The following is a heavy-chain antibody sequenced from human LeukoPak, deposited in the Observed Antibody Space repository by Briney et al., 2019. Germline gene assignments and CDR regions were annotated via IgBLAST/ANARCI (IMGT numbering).Heavy chain of an antibody. D-gene: IGHD3-16*01. CDR2: ISAGNGNT. Sequence: GASVKVSCKASGYTFTSYAMHWVRQAPGQRLEWMGWISAGNGNTKYSQKFQGRVTITRDTSASTAYMELSSLRSEDTAVYYCARGYYDYVWGSSVIDYWGQGTLVTVSS. CDR1: GYTFTSYA. CDR3: ARGYYDYVWGSSVIDY. V-gene: IGHV1-3*01. J-gene: IGHJ4*02.